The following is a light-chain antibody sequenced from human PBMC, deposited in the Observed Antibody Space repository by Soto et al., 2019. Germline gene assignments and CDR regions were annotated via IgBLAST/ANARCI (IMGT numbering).Light chain of an antibody. V-gene: IGKV1-39*01. CDR1: QSISTY. Sequence: DIQMTQSPSSLSASVGDRVTITCRASQSISTYLNWLQQKPGKAPEVLIYGTSSLQSGVPVRFSGSGSGTEFTLSISSLQPEDVATYYCQQTYSRVLSFGGGTTVDIX. CDR3: QQTYSRVLS. CDR2: GTS. J-gene: IGKJ4*01.